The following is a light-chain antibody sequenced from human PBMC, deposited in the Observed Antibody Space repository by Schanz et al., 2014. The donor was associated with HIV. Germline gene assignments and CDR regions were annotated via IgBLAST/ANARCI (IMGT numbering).Light chain of an antibody. CDR2: GAS. Sequence: EVVMTQSPATLSVSPGERTTLSCRASQSVRSDLAWYQQRPGQAPSLLIYGASTRATGVPARFSGRGSGTEFTLTISSLQSEDFAVYYCQQYGSLPWTFGQGTKVEVK. CDR3: QQYGSLPWT. V-gene: IGKV3-15*01. CDR1: QSVRSD. J-gene: IGKJ1*01.